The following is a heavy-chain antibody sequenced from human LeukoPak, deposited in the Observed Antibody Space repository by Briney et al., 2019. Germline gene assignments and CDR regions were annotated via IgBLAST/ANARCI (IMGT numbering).Heavy chain of an antibody. Sequence: QAGGSLRLSCAASGFTFSSYGMHWVRQAPGKGLEWVAVISYDGSNKFYADSVKGRFTISRDNSRDNSKNTLYLQMNSLRAEDTAMYYCAKDESYYFDYWGQGTLVTVSS. CDR3: AKDESYYFDY. V-gene: IGHV3-30*18. CDR2: ISYDGSNK. J-gene: IGHJ4*02. CDR1: GFTFSSYG.